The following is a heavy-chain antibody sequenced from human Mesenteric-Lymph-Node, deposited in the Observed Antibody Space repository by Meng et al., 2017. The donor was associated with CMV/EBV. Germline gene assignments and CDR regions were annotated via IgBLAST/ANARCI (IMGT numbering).Heavy chain of an antibody. V-gene: IGHV3-15*01. Sequence: FTFSTGWMSWVRQAPGKGLEWVGRIKSKTDGGTTDYAAPVKGRFTISRDDSKNTLYLQMNSLKTEDTAVYYCTNIVGATEDNYFDYWGQGTLVTVSS. CDR2: IKSKTDGGTT. CDR3: TNIVGATEDNYFDY. D-gene: IGHD1-26*01. J-gene: IGHJ4*02. CDR1: FTFSTGW.